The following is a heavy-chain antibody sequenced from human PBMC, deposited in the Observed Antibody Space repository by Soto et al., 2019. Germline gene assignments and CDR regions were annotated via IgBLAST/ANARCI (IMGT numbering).Heavy chain of an antibody. CDR2: ISWDGGST. V-gene: IGHV3-43*01. CDR3: AKGQSPRDYYDSSGYSYGMDV. Sequence: GGSLRLSCAASGFTFDDYTMHWVRQAPGKGLEWVSLISWDGGSTYYADSVKGRFTISRDNSKNSLYLQMNSLRTEDTALYYCAKGQSPRDYYDSSGYSYGMDVWGQGTTVTVSS. D-gene: IGHD3-22*01. J-gene: IGHJ6*02. CDR1: GFTFDDYT.